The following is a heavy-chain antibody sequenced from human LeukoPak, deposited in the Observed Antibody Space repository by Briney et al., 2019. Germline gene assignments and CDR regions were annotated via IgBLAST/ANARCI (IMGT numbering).Heavy chain of an antibody. V-gene: IGHV3-23*01. J-gene: IGHJ4*02. CDR2: ISGSGGST. CDR1: GFTFSSYA. CDR3: AKDLELRFLEWLRPFDY. D-gene: IGHD3-3*01. Sequence: GGSLRLSCAASGFTFSSYAMSWVRQTPGKGLEWVSAISGSGGSTYYADPVKGRFTISRDNSKNTLYLQMNSLRAEDTAVYYCAKDLELRFLEWLRPFDYWGQGTLVTVSS.